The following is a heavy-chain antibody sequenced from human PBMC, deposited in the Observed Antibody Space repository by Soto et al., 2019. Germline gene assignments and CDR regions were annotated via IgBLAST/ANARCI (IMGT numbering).Heavy chain of an antibody. CDR1: LYTFTKYY. CDR3: ARYDDSTYYHMEI. D-gene: IGHD3-10*01. J-gene: IGHJ4*02. V-gene: IGHV1-2*02. CDR2: MNPRSGGT. Sequence: EACVXVSFKASLYTFTKYYMHGVRQAPGQGLECMGWMNPRSGGTKYAQAFQDRVTMTRDASISTAYMEVTSLRHGDTAVYFCARYDDSTYYHMEIWGPGTLVTVYS.